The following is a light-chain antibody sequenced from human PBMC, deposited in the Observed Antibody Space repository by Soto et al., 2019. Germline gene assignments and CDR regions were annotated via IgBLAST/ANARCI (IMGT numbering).Light chain of an antibody. J-gene: IGKJ5*01. CDR3: MKGTHWPIN. CDR1: QSLVHSDGIAY. Sequence: VMTQSPLALPVTLGQPASISCSSNQSLVHSDGIAYFSWFQQRPGRSPRRLIYKVSNRDSGVPARFSGSGSGTDFALKISRVEAEDVGVYYCMKGTHWPINCGQGKRREIK. CDR2: KVS. V-gene: IGKV2-30*02.